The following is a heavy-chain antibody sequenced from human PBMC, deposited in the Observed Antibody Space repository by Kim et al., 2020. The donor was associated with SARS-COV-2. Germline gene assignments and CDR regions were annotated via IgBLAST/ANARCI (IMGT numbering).Heavy chain of an antibody. CDR2: IIPIFGIA. CDR1: GGTFSSYG. D-gene: IGHD2-15*01. Sequence: SVKVSCKASGGTFSSYGISWVRQAPGQGLEWMGRIIPIFGIANYAQKFQGRVTITADKSTSTAYMELSSLRSEDTAVYYCARDEAATVYYYYYMDVWGK. J-gene: IGHJ6*03. V-gene: IGHV1-69*04. CDR3: ARDEAATVYYYYYMDV.